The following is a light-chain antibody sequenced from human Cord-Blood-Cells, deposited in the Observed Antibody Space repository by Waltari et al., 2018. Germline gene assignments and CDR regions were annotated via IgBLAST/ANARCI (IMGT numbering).Light chain of an antibody. J-gene: IGLJ2*01. CDR2: QDS. CDR1: KLGDRG. V-gene: IGLV3-1*01. CDR3: QAWDSSNVV. Sequence: SCELTDRPSATVSPGPTSSSSCSPVKLGDRGAGWYQQKPGQSPVLVIYQDSKRPSGIPERFPGSNSGNTATLTIGGTQAMDEADYYCQAWDSSNVVVGGGTKLAVL.